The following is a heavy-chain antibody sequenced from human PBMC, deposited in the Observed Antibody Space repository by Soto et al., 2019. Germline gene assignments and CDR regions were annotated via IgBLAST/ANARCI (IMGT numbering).Heavy chain of an antibody. CDR3: AAHGSGTSFYFDY. Sequence: PGGSLRLSCAASGFTFSSYAMTWVRQAPGKGLEWVSAISGSGRSTYDTDSMKGRFTISRDNSKNTLYLHINSLRAEDTAVYYCAAHGSGTSFYFDYWGQGTLVTVSS. CDR2: ISGSGRST. V-gene: IGHV3-23*01. CDR1: GFTFSSYA. J-gene: IGHJ4*02. D-gene: IGHD3-10*01.